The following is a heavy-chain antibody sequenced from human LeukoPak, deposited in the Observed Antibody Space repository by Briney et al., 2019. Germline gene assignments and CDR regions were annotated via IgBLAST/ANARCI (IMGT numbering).Heavy chain of an antibody. CDR1: GYSISSGYY. D-gene: IGHD1-14*01. J-gene: IGHJ6*03. V-gene: IGHV4-38-2*02. CDR3: AGDRKYYYHMDV. Sequence: SETLSLTCTVSGYSISSGYYWGWIRQPPGKGLEWIVNIYHTGSTYYNPSLKSRVTISVDTSKNQFSLNLTSLTAADTAVYYCAGDRKYYYHMDVWGKGTTVTVSS. CDR2: IYHTGST.